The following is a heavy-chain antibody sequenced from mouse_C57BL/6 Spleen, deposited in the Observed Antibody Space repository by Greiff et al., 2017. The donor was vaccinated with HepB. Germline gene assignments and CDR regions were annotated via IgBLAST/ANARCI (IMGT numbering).Heavy chain of an antibody. CDR3: TGPTVPFYYAMDY. Sequence: EVQLVESGGGLVKPGGSLKLSCAASGFTFSDYGMHWVRQAPEKGLEWVAYISSGSSTIYYADTVKGRFTISRDNAKNTLFLQMTSLRYEDTTRYYSTGPTVPFYYAMDYWGQGTSVTVSS. CDR2: ISSGSSTI. D-gene: IGHD3-3*01. J-gene: IGHJ4*01. CDR1: GFTFSDYG. V-gene: IGHV5-17*01.